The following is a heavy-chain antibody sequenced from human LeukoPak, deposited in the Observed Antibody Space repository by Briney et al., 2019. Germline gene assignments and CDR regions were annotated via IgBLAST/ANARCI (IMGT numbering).Heavy chain of an antibody. Sequence: SETLSLTCAVYRGSFSGYYWSWIRQPPGKGLEWIAEVNHSEGTNYNPSLKSRVSISVDTSKNQFSLKLSSVSAADTAVFYCARHRRRLRYFDGVDYWGQGTLVTVSS. CDR3: ARHRRRLRYFDGVDY. CDR2: VNHSEGT. J-gene: IGHJ4*02. CDR1: RGSFSGYY. V-gene: IGHV4-34*01. D-gene: IGHD3-9*01.